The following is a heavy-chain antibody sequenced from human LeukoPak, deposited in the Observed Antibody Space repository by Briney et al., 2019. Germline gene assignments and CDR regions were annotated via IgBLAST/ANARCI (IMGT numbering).Heavy chain of an antibody. D-gene: IGHD3-10*01. CDR3: ARVVRGNYYYYYMDV. CDR1: GYTFTSYG. J-gene: IGHJ6*03. V-gene: IGHV1-18*01. CDR2: ISAYNGNT. Sequence: ASVKVSCKASGYTFTSYGNSWVRQAPGQGLEWMGWISAYNGNTNYAQKLQGRVTMTTDTSTSTAYMELRSLRSDDTAVYYCARVVRGNYYYYYMDVWGKGTTVTVSS.